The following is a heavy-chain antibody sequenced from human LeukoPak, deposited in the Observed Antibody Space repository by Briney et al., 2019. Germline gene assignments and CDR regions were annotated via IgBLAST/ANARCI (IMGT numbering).Heavy chain of an antibody. V-gene: IGHV4-4*02. CDR3: ARIMGRGYCISTSCRGDWFDP. CDR2: IYHSGST. D-gene: IGHD2-2*01. J-gene: IGHJ5*02. Sequence: SETLSLTCAVSGGSISSNTWWSWVRQPPGKGLEWIGEIYHSGSTNYNPSLKSRVTISVDKYKNQFSLKLSSVTAADTAVYYCARIMGRGYCISTSCRGDWFDPWGQGTLVTVSS. CDR1: GGSISSNTW.